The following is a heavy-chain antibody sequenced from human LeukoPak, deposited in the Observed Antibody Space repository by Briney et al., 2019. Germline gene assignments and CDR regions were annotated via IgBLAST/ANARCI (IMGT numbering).Heavy chain of an antibody. CDR1: GFTFSTSG. J-gene: IGHJ6*02. CDR3: AKNKDCCSSSTCYYQNGMDV. V-gene: IGHV3-33*06. Sequence: GGSLRLSCAASGFTFSTSGMHWVRQAPGKGLEWVAVIWFDGSNKHYADSVKGRFTISRDNSENTLYLQMNSLRAEDTAVYHCAKNKDCCSSSTCYYQNGMDVWGQGTTVAVSS. D-gene: IGHD2-2*01. CDR2: IWFDGSNK.